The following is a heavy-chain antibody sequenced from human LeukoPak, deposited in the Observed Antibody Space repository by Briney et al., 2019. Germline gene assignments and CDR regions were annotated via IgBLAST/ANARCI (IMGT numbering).Heavy chain of an antibody. CDR1: GFTVSRNY. V-gene: IGHV3-53*01. J-gene: IGHJ6*03. CDR3: AKCILTGYYKGYMDV. Sequence: GGSLRLSCAASGFTVSRNYMSWVRQAPGKGLEWVSVLYSGGSTNYADSVKGRFTISRDNSKNTLYLQMNSLRAEDTAVYYCAKCILTGYYKGYMDVWGKGTTVTISS. D-gene: IGHD3-9*01. CDR2: LYSGGST.